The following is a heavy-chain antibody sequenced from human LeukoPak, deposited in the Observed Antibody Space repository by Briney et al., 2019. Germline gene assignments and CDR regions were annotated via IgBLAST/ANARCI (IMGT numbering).Heavy chain of an antibody. CDR1: GFTFSSYN. J-gene: IGHJ4*02. D-gene: IGHD1-26*01. V-gene: IGHV3-21*01. Sequence: GGSLRLSCVASGFTFSSYNMNWVRQAPGKGLEWVSSISSSSRYIYYTDSVKGRFTISRGNAKNSLYLQMNSLRAEDTAVYYCARDLSVGSKPDLGFDYWGQGTLVTVSS. CDR2: ISSSSRYI. CDR3: ARDLSVGSKPDLGFDY.